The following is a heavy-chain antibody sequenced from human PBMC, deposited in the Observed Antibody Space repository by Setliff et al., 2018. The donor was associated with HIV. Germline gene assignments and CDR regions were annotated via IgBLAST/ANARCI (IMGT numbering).Heavy chain of an antibody. Sequence: SETLSLTCAVYGGSLSGYFWSWIRQPPGKGLEWIGEIHHSGSTNYNPSLKSRVTVSVDTSKNQFSLNLNSVTAADTAVYYCARNSGLGRYYYYYMDVWGKGTTVTVSS. D-gene: IGHD6-19*01. V-gene: IGHV4-34*01. J-gene: IGHJ6*03. CDR1: GGSLSGYF. CDR3: ARNSGLGRYYYYYMDV. CDR2: IHHSGST.